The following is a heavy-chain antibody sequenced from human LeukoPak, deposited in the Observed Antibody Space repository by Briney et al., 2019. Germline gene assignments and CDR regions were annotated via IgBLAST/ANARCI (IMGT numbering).Heavy chain of an antibody. J-gene: IGHJ3*02. D-gene: IGHD3-22*01. CDR2: IILIFGTA. Sequence: SAKVSCKASGGTFSSYAISWVRQAPGQGLEWMGRIILIFGTANYAQKFQGRVTITTDESTSTAYMELSSLRSEDTAVYYCARSHRITMIVVGQTNAFDIWGQGTMVTVSS. V-gene: IGHV1-69*05. CDR3: ARSHRITMIVVGQTNAFDI. CDR1: GGTFSSYA.